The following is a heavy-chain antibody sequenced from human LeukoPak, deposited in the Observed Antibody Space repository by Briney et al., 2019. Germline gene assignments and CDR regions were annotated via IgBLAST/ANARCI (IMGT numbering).Heavy chain of an antibody. CDR2: TSYDGSDK. J-gene: IGHJ4*02. V-gene: IGHV3-30*03. Sequence: PGGSLRLSCAASGFTFSTYGMHWVRQAPGKGLAWVAVTSYDGSDKYYADSVKGRFTISRDSSKNTVYLEMNSLRGEDTAVYYCARDPEHYGSGSYLDYWGQGSLVTVSS. CDR1: GFTFSTYG. D-gene: IGHD3-10*01. CDR3: ARDPEHYGSGSYLDY.